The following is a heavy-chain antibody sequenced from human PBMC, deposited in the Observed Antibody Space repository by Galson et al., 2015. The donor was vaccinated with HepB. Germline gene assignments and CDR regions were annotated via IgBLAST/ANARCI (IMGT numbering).Heavy chain of an antibody. CDR1: GGTFSSYA. J-gene: IGHJ4*02. V-gene: IGHV1-69*13. CDR3: ASLDCSGGSCYRYFDY. D-gene: IGHD2-15*01. CDR2: IIPIFGTA. Sequence: SVKVSCKASGGTFSSYAISWVRQAPGQGLEWMGGIIPIFGTANYAQKFQGRVTITADESTSTAYMELSSLRSEDTAVYYCASLDCSGGSCYRYFDYWGQGTLVTVSS.